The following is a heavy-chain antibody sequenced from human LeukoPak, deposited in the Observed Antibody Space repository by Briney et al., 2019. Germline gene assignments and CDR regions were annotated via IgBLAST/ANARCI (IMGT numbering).Heavy chain of an antibody. J-gene: IGHJ4*02. Sequence: GASVKVSCKASGGTFSSYAISWVRQAPGQGLEWMGGIIPIFGTANYAQKFQGRVTITADESTSTAYMELSSLRSEDTAVYYCARSHDWSGYLTRVDYWGQGTLVTVSS. CDR1: GGTFSSYA. V-gene: IGHV1-69*13. CDR3: ARSHDWSGYLTRVDY. D-gene: IGHD3-3*01. CDR2: IIPIFGTA.